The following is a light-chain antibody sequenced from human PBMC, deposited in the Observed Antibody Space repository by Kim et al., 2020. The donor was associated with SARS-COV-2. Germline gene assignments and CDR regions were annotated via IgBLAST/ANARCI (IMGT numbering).Light chain of an antibody. CDR2: DAS. J-gene: IGKJ5*01. V-gene: IGKV3-11*01. Sequence: ETVLTQSPATLSLSPGERATLSCRASQSVNTYIAWYQQKPGQAPRLLISDASNRATGIPARFSGSGSVTDFTLTISTLEPEDFAVYYCQQRDNWPPTFGHGTRLEIK. CDR1: QSVNTY. CDR3: QQRDNWPPT.